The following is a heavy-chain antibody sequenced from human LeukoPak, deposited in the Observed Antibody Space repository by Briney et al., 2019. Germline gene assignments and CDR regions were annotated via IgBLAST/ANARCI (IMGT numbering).Heavy chain of an antibody. CDR2: INPNSGGT. Sequence: APVKVSCKASGYTFTGYFMHWVRQAPGQGLEWMGWINPNSGGTNYAQKFQGRVTMTRDTSISTAYMELSRLTSDDTAVYYCARGVAGPYYYHMDVWGRGTTVTVSS. CDR3: ARGVAGPYYYHMDV. V-gene: IGHV1-2*02. J-gene: IGHJ6*03. D-gene: IGHD6-19*01. CDR1: GYTFTGYF.